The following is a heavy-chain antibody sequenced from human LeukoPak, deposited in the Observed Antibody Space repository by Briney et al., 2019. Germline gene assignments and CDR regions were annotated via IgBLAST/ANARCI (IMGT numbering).Heavy chain of an antibody. J-gene: IGHJ4*02. CDR1: GFTFSSYS. CDR3: AISRDGYNLRYFDY. D-gene: IGHD5-24*01. V-gene: IGHV3-23*01. Sequence: GGSLRLSCAASGFTFSSYSMNWVRQAPGKGLEWVSAISGSGGSTYYADSVKGRFTISRDNSKNTLYLQMNSLRAEDTAVYYCAISRDGYNLRYFDYWGQGTLVTVSS. CDR2: ISGSGGST.